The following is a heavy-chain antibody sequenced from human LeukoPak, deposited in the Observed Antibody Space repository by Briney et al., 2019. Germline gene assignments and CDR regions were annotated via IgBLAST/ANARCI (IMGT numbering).Heavy chain of an antibody. J-gene: IGHJ4*02. D-gene: IGHD2-2*02. CDR2: IIPIFGTA. CDR1: GGTFSSYA. V-gene: IGHV1-69*06. Sequence: ASVKVSCKASGGTFSSYAISWVRQAPGQGLEWMGGIIPIFGTANYAQKFQGRVTITADKSTSTAYMELSSLRSEDTAVYYCASEKDYCSSTSCYKSYFDYWGQGTLVTVSS. CDR3: ASEKDYCSSTSCYKSYFDY.